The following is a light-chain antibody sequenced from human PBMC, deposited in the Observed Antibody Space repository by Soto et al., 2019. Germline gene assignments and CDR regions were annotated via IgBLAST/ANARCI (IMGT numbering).Light chain of an antibody. CDR3: QQFSSYPLT. CDR2: GAS. J-gene: IGKJ4*01. Sequence: ETVLTQSPGTLSLSPGETATLSCRASQSVISDYLAWYQQKPDQAPRLVIYGASGRAAGIPDRFSGGGSGTDFTLTISRLEPEDFAVYYCQQFSSYPLTFGGGTKVDIK. CDR1: QSVISDY. V-gene: IGKV3-20*01.